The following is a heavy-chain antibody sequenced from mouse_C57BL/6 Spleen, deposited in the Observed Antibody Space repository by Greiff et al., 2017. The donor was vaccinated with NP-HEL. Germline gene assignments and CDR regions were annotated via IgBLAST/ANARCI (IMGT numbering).Heavy chain of an antibody. D-gene: IGHD2-1*01. CDR3: ARWGYYGNSLGYFDV. V-gene: IGHV1-82*01. Sequence: VQLQQSGPELVKPGASVKISCKASGYAFSSSWMNWVKQRPGKGLEWIGRIYPGDGDTNYNGKFQGKATLTADKSSSTAYMQLSSLTSEDSAVYFCARWGYYGNSLGYFDVWGTGTTVTVSS. CDR2: IYPGDGDT. CDR1: GYAFSSSW. J-gene: IGHJ1*03.